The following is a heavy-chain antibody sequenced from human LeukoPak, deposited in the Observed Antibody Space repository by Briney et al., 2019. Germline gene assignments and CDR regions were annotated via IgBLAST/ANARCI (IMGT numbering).Heavy chain of an antibody. CDR2: ISGSGGSI. D-gene: IGHD2-15*01. CDR1: GFTFSSYG. J-gene: IGHJ4*02. CDR3: AKGGSSSPLYYSDY. Sequence: GGSLRLSCAASGFTFSSYGMHWVRQAPGKGLEWVSAISGSGGSIYYADSVKGRFTISRDNSKNTLFLQMNSLRAEDTAVFYCAKGGSSSPLYYSDYWGQGTLVTVSS. V-gene: IGHV3-23*01.